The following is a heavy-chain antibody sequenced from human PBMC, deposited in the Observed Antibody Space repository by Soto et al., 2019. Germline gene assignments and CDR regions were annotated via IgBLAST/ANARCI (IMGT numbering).Heavy chain of an antibody. CDR1: GCSISSSSYY. CDR2: IYYSGRT. J-gene: IGHJ4*02. V-gene: IGHV4-39*01. D-gene: IGHD4-17*01. Sequence: QLQLQESGPGLAKPSETLSLTCTVSGCSISSSSYYWGWIRQTPGKGLEWIGSIYYSGRTYYNPSLKSRVTISVDTSKNQFSLKLSSVTAADRAVYYCARHPWVWYGDCEAVFDYWGQGTLVTVSS. CDR3: ARHPWVWYGDCEAVFDY.